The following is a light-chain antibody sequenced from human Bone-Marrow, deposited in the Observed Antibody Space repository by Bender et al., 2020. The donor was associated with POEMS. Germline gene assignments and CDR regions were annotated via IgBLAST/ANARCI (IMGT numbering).Light chain of an antibody. V-gene: IGLV1-44*01. CDR2: SSH. Sequence: QPVLTQPPSASGTPGQRVTISCSGGSSNIGAHAVNWYQHLPGTAPKLLIYSSHRRPSEVPDRFSGSRSGTSASLAISGLQSEDEADYYCAAWDDSLRGVFGGGTKLTVL. CDR3: AAWDDSLRGV. J-gene: IGLJ3*02. CDR1: SSNIGAHA.